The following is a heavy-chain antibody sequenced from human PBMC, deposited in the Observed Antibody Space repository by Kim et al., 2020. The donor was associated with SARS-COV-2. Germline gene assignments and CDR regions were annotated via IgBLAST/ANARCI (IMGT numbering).Heavy chain of an antibody. V-gene: IGHV1-2*02. CDR3: ARDPTSLDYGDYGFDY. D-gene: IGHD4-17*01. CDR2: INPNSGGT. Sequence: ASVKVSCKASGYTFTGYYMHWVRQAPGQGLEWMGWINPNSGGTNYAQKFQGRVTMTRDTSISTAYMELSRLRSDDTAVYYCARDPTSLDYGDYGFDYWGQGTLVTVSS. CDR1: GYTFTGYY. J-gene: IGHJ4*02.